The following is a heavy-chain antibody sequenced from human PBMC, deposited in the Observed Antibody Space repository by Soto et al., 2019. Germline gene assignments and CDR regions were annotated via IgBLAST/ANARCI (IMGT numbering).Heavy chain of an antibody. CDR3: ARDQGYSHSFPLDT. Sequence: EVQLVESGGGLVQPGGSLRLSCAASGFSFSEYSLNWVRQAPGRGLEWVSYISGTSIIYYADSVKGRLTISRDNAKHSLYLQMTSLRAEDTTVYYCARDQGYSHSFPLDTWGQGTVVTVSS. J-gene: IGHJ3*02. CDR2: ISGTSII. CDR1: GFSFSEYS. D-gene: IGHD4-4*01. V-gene: IGHV3-48*01.